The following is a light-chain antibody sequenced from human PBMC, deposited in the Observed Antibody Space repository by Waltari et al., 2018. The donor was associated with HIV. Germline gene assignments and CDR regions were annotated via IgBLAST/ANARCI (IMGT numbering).Light chain of an antibody. CDR1: SSDVGSYNL. J-gene: IGLJ2*01. Sequence: QSALTQPASMSGSPGQSITISCTGTSSDVGSYNLVSWYQQHPGKAPKLMIYEVSKWRSGVSNRFSGSKSGNTASLTISGLQAEDEADYYCCSYAGSSTVFGGGTKLTVL. CDR3: CSYAGSSTV. V-gene: IGLV2-23*02. CDR2: EVS.